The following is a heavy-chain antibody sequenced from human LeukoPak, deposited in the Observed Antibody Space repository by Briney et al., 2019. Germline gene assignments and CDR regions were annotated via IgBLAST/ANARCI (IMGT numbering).Heavy chain of an antibody. CDR1: GGSISSYH. V-gene: IGHV4-59*01. CDR2: IYSSGST. Sequence: SETLSLTCTVSGGSISSYHWSWIRQSPGKGLQWIGFIYSSGSTNYNPSLKSRVTISLDTSKNQFSLRVSSVTSADTAVYYCARGNSGYDYAFDIWGQGTMVTVSS. J-gene: IGHJ3*02. D-gene: IGHD5-12*01. CDR3: ARGNSGYDYAFDI.